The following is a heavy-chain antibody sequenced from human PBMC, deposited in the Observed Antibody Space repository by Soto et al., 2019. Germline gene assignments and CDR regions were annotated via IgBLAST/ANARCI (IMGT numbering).Heavy chain of an antibody. CDR1: GYSLTSYW. D-gene: IGHD6-19*01. CDR2: IDPSDSYT. V-gene: IGHV5-10-1*01. J-gene: IGHJ6*02. CDR3: ARSPLAVAGNYYYYGMDV. Sequence: GESLKISCKGSGYSLTSYWISWVRQMPGKGLEWMGRIDPSDSYTNYSPSFQGHVTISADKSISTAYLQWSSLKASDTAMYYCARSPLAVAGNYYYYGMDVWGQGTTVTVS.